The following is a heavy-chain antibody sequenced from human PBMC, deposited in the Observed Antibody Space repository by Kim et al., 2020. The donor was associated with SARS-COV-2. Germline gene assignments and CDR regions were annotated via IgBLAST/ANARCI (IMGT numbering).Heavy chain of an antibody. J-gene: IGHJ4*02. CDR3: ASSEGHRTPYFDY. CDR1: GFTFSSYS. V-gene: IGHV3-21*04. Sequence: GGSLRLSCAASGFTFSSYSMNWVRQAPGKGLEWVSSISSSSSYIYYADSVKGRFTISRDNAKNSLYLQMNSLRAEDTAVYYCASSEGHRTPYFDYWGQGTLVTVSS. D-gene: IGHD3-10*01. CDR2: ISSSSSYI.